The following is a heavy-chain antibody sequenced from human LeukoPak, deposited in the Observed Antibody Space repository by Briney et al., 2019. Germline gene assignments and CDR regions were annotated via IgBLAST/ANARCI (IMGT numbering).Heavy chain of an antibody. CDR3: ARVRAAAGTRAFDY. J-gene: IGHJ4*02. D-gene: IGHD6-13*01. CDR2: IYYSGST. CDR1: GGSISSYY. Sequence: TSETLSLTCTVSGGSISSYYWSWIRQPPGKGLEGIGYIYYSGSTNYNPSLKSRVTISVDTSKNQFSLKLSSVTAADTAVYYCARVRAAAGTRAFDYWGQGTLVTVSS. V-gene: IGHV4-59*01.